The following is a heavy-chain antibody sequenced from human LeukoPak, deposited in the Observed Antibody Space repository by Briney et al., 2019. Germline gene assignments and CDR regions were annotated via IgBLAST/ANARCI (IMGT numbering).Heavy chain of an antibody. D-gene: IGHD3-16*02. Sequence: GGSLRLSCAASGFTFSSYAMSWVRQAPGKGLEWVSAISGSGGSTYYADSVKGRFTISRDNSKSTLYLQMNSLRADDTAVYYCAKDPIMITFGGVIVSRWFDPWGQGTLVTVSS. CDR2: ISGSGGST. V-gene: IGHV3-23*01. CDR3: AKDPIMITFGGVIVSRWFDP. CDR1: GFTFSSYA. J-gene: IGHJ5*02.